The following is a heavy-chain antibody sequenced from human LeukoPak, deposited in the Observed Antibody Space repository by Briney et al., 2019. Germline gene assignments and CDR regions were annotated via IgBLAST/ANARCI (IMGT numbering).Heavy chain of an antibody. CDR1: GFTVSSNY. CDR2: IYSGGST. J-gene: IGHJ3*02. Sequence: QPGGSLRLSCAASGFTVSSNYMSWVHQAPGKGLEWVSVIYSGGSTYYADSVKGRFTISRDNSKNTLYLQMNSLGAEDTAVYYCARYLVVTDAFDIWGQGTMVTVSS. CDR3: ARYLVVTDAFDI. V-gene: IGHV3-66*02. D-gene: IGHD2-21*02.